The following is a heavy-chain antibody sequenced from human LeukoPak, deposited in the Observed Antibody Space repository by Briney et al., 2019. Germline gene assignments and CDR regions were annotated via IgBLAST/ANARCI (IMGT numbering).Heavy chain of an antibody. CDR3: ARDEVGAKGSPFDY. D-gene: IGHD1-26*01. CDR1: GVSVSDTDYY. Sequence: SETLSLTCIVSGVSVSDTDYYWGWVRQPPGKTLEWIGSMHFSGSPFYSPSLESRFSMSVDTAKNQFSLHLRSVTAADTAVYYCARDEVGAKGSPFDYWGRGILVTVSS. J-gene: IGHJ4*02. V-gene: IGHV4-39*07. CDR2: MHFSGSP.